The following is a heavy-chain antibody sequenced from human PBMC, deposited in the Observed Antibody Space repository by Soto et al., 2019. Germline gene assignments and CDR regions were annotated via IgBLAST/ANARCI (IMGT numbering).Heavy chain of an antibody. CDR2: ISSTSSYI. CDR1: GFTFNTYT. J-gene: IGHJ3*02. CDR3: ARDSSLFCTGGTCYLQDAFAI. Sequence: EVQLVESGGGQVKPGGSLRLSCAASGFTFNTYTMNWVRQAPGKGLEWVSSISSTSSYIYYADSVKGRFTISRDNAGNSLYLQMSSLRAEDTAVYYCARDSSLFCTGGTCYLQDAFAIWGQGTMVTVSS. V-gene: IGHV3-21*01. D-gene: IGHD2-15*01.